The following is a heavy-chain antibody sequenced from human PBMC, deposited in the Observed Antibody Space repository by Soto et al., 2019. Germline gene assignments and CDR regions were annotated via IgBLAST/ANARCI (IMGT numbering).Heavy chain of an antibody. Sequence: GGSLRLSCTASGFSVSDYSVNWVRQAPGKGLEWISYISSTGDLILYADSVKGRFTIARDIARNSLYLQMDSLRDEDSAVYYCATWAIAVGGEGFWGQGTLVTVSS. CDR3: ATWAIAVGGEGF. V-gene: IGHV3-48*02. J-gene: IGHJ4*02. D-gene: IGHD2-21*01. CDR2: ISSTGDLI. CDR1: GFSVSDYS.